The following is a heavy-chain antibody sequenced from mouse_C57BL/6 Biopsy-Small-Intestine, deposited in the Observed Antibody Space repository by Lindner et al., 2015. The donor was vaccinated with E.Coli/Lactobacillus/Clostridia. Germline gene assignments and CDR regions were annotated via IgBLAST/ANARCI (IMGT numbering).Heavy chain of an antibody. CDR1: GYTFTGYW. V-gene: IGHV1-9*01. CDR3: ARSFYAMAS. CDR2: ILPGSGFT. Sequence: VQLQESGAELMKPGASVKLSCKATGYTFTGYWIEWVKQRPGHGLEWIGEILPGSGFTNYNENFMDKAIFTADTSSNTVYMQLNSLTTEDSAIYYCARSFYAMASWGQGTSVTVSS. J-gene: IGHJ4*01.